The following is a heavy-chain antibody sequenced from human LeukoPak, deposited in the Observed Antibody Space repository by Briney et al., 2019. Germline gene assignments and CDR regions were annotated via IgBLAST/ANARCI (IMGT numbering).Heavy chain of an antibody. D-gene: IGHD5-18*01. CDR3: ARASWDTAVIDY. V-gene: IGHV4-59*01. CDR2: IYYSGST. CDR1: GGSISSYY. Sequence: SETLSLTCTVSGGSISSYYWSWIRQPAGKGLEWIASIYYSGSTNYNPSLKSRVTISVDTSKNQFSLKLSSVTAAGTAVYYCARASWDTAVIDYWGQGTLVTVSS. J-gene: IGHJ4*02.